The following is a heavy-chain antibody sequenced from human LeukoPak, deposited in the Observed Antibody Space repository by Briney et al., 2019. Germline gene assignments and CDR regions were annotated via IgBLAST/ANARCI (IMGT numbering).Heavy chain of an antibody. D-gene: IGHD6-13*01. CDR1: GFTFGDYA. CDR3: AKDRSSTLDDAFDF. Sequence: GTSLRLSCAASGFTFGDYAMHWVRHIPGKGLAWVSGIDWNSSHMVYADSVKGRFTISRDNAKNSLYLQMSSLRAEDRALYYCAKDRSSTLDDAFDFWGQGTMVTVSS. J-gene: IGHJ3*01. V-gene: IGHV3-9*01. CDR2: IDWNSSHM.